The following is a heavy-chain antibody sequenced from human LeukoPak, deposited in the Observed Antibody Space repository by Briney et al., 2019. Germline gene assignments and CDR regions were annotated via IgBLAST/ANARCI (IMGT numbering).Heavy chain of an antibody. V-gene: IGHV4-39*02. J-gene: IGHJ4*02. CDR1: GGSISSSSYY. CDR3: ARDRRKGAAAGTLPLDY. D-gene: IGHD6-13*01. Sequence: HPSETLSLTCTVSGGSISSSSYYWGWIRQPPGKGLEWIGSIYYSGSTYYNPSLKSRVTISVDTSKNQFSLKLSSVTAADTAVYYCARDRRKGAAAGTLPLDYWGQGTLVTVSS. CDR2: IYYSGST.